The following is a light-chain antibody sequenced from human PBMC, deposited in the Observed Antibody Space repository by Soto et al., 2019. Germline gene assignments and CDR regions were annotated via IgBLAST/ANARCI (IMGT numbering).Light chain of an antibody. V-gene: IGKV3-11*01. CDR3: QQRSNWPPIT. Sequence: EIVLTQSPATLSLSPGERATLSCRASQTVKKFLAWYHQKPGQPPRLLIYDASNRATGLPDRFSGSGSGTDFTLTVSSLEPEDSGVYFCQQRSNWPPITFGQGTRLEIK. J-gene: IGKJ5*01. CDR2: DAS. CDR1: QTVKKF.